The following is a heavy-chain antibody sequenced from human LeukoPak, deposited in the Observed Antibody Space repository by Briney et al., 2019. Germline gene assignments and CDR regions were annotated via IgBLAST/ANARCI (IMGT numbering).Heavy chain of an antibody. CDR2: IYPGDSDT. CDR1: GYSFTSYW. CDR3: ARVSGRYYYYYYMDV. Sequence: GESLKNSCKGSGYSFTSYWIGRVRQMPGKGLEWMGIIYPGDSDTRYSPSFQGQVTISADKSISTAYLQWSSLKASDTAMYYCARVSGRYYYYYYMDVWGKGTTVTISS. D-gene: IGHD3-10*01. V-gene: IGHV5-51*01. J-gene: IGHJ6*03.